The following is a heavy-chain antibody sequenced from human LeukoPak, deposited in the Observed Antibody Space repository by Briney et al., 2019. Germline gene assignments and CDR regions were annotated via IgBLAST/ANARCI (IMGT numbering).Heavy chain of an antibody. CDR1: GFRFDDYG. CDR3: AKNKWNYDY. J-gene: IGHJ4*02. CDR2: INWKGGNI. D-gene: IGHD1-7*01. Sequence: GGSLRLSCAVSGFRFDDYGMSWVRQAPGKGLEWVSGINWKGGNIEYADSVKGRFTISRDNAKNSLYLQMTSLRAEDTAVYYCAKNKWNYDYWGQGTLVTVSS. V-gene: IGHV3-20*04.